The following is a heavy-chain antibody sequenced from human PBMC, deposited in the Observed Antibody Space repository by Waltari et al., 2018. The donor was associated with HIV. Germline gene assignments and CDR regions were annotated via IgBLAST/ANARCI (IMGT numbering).Heavy chain of an antibody. CDR3: AKLNTGSED. V-gene: IGHV3-23*01. CDR2: IGGIGATI. Sequence: EVQLLESGGGLVQPGGSLRLSCAASGFSFSNYGMSWVRQVPGRGLEWFSSIGGIGATIYYADSVKGRFTISRDNSRNILYLQMNSLRAEDTALYFCAKLNTGSEDWGQGTLVTVSS. D-gene: IGHD3-10*01. CDR1: GFSFSNYG. J-gene: IGHJ4*02.